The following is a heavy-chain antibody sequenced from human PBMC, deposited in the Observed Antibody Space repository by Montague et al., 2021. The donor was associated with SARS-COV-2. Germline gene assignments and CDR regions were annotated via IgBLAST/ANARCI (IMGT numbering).Heavy chain of an antibody. CDR1: GFSLSTSGVG. J-gene: IGHJ2*01. Sequence: PALVKPTQTLTLTCTFSGFSLSTSGVGVGWIRQPPGKALEWLALIYWDDDKRYSPSLKSRLTITKDTSKNQVVLTMTNMDPVDIATYYCAHKTGLRYFDWLFQTNPTGGYFDLWGRGTLVTVSS. D-gene: IGHD3-9*01. CDR2: IYWDDDK. CDR3: AHKTGLRYFDWLFQTNPTGGYFDL. V-gene: IGHV2-5*02.